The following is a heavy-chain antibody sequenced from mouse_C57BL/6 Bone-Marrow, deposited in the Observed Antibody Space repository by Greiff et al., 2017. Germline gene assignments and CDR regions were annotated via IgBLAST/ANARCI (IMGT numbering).Heavy chain of an antibody. D-gene: IGHD2-5*01. Sequence: EVQLQQSGPELVKPGASVKISCTASGYTFTDYYMNWVKQSHGKSLEWIGDINPNNGGTSYNQKFKGKATLTVDKSSSTAYMELRSLTSEDSAVYYCARRRTYYSNSWYFDVWGTGTTVTVSS. V-gene: IGHV1-26*01. CDR2: INPNNGGT. J-gene: IGHJ1*03. CDR3: ARRRTYYSNSWYFDV. CDR1: GYTFTDYY.